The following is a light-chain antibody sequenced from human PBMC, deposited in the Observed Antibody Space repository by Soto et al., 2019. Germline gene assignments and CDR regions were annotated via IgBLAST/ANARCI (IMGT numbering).Light chain of an antibody. Sequence: QSALTQPASVSGSPGQSITISCTGTSSDVGLYNLVSWYQQHPGKAPKLMIYEGSKRPSGVSNCFSGSKSGNTASLTISGLQAEDEADYYCCSFAGSSTLLFGGGTKLTVL. V-gene: IGLV2-23*01. CDR1: SSDVGLYNL. J-gene: IGLJ2*01. CDR3: CSFAGSSTLL. CDR2: EGS.